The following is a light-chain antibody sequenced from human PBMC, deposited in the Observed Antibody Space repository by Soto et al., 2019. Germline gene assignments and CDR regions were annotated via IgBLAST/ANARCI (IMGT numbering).Light chain of an antibody. CDR3: QRCGSSIQT. Sequence: EIVLTQFPGTLSLSPGERATLSCRASQSVGSNYLAWYQQRPGQPPNLLIFGASHRAPDIPDRFSGSGSGTEFTLTIRRPEPEDFAVNYCQRCGSSIQTFGQGTKVEIK. J-gene: IGKJ1*01. V-gene: IGKV3-20*01. CDR2: GAS. CDR1: QSVGSNY.